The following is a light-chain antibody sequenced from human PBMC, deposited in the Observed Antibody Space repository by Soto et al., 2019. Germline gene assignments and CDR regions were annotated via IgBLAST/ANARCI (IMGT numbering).Light chain of an antibody. CDR2: LCS. CDR1: QSLLHSNGYNY. Sequence: EIVMTQSPLSLPVTPGEPASISCTSSQSLLHSNGYNYLDWYLQKPGQSPQLLIYLCSNRAAGVPDRFSGSGSGTDFTLKISRVEAEDVGVYYCMQALQRGTFGPGTKVDIK. V-gene: IGKV2-28*01. J-gene: IGKJ3*01. CDR3: MQALQRGT.